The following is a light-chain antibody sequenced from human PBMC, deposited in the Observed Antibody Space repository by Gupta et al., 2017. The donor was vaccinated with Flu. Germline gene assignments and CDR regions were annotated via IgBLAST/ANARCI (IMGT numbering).Light chain of an antibody. Sequence: AIRMTQSPSSFSASTGDRVTITCRASQGISSYLAWYQQKPGKAPKLLIYAASTLQSGVPSRCSGSGSGTDFTLTISCLQSEDVATDYCQQYYSYPQTFGQGTKVEIK. V-gene: IGKV1-8*01. CDR3: QQYYSYPQT. CDR2: AAS. CDR1: QGISSY. J-gene: IGKJ1*01.